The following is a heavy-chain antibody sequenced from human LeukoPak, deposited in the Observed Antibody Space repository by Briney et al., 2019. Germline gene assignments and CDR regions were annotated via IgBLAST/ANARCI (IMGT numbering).Heavy chain of an antibody. D-gene: IGHD3-16*02. V-gene: IGHV3-30*18. J-gene: IGHJ4*02. CDR3: AKGYVWGSYRLCGFDS. CDR2: ILFDGSST. Sequence: GGSLRLSCAASGFSFGDYGMHWVRQAPGKGLEWVAGILFDGSSTYYGDSVKGRFTIFRDNSKNTLYLQMNSVRADDTAVYYCAKGYVWGSYRLCGFDSWGQGSLVTVSS. CDR1: GFSFGDYG.